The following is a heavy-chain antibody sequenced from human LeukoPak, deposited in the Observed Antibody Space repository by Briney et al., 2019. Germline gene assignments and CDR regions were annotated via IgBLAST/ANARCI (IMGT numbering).Heavy chain of an antibody. CDR1: GFTFSSYW. V-gene: IGHV3-7*01. D-gene: IGHD2-8*01. J-gene: IGHJ4*02. CDR2: IKQDGSEK. Sequence: GGSLRLSCAASGFTFSSYWMSWVRQAPGKGLEWVANIKQDGSEKYYVDSVKGRFTISRDNAKNSLYLQMNSQRAEDTAVYYCTRVGQSYSTSGQALDHWGQGTLVTVSS. CDR3: TRVGQSYSTSGQALDH.